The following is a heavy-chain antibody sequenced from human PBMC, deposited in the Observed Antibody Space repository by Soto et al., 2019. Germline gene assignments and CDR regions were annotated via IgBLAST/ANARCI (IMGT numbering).Heavy chain of an antibody. Sequence: GSLRLSCAASGFTFSSYAMSWVRQAPGKGLEWVSAISGSGGSTYYADSVKGRFTISRDNSKNTLYLQMNSLRAEDTAVYYCAKEVLRVGYSNSPFDPWGQGTLVTVSS. D-gene: IGHD4-4*01. CDR3: AKEVLRVGYSNSPFDP. V-gene: IGHV3-23*01. J-gene: IGHJ5*02. CDR1: GFTFSSYA. CDR2: ISGSGGST.